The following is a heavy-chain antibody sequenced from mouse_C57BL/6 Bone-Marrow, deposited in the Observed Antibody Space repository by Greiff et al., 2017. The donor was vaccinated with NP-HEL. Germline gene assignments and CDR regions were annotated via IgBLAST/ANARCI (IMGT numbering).Heavy chain of an antibody. D-gene: IGHD1-1*02. J-gene: IGHJ2*01. CDR2: ISSGGDYI. CDR3: TRRSLLWSFDY. CDR1: GFTFSSYA. Sequence: EVKLVESGEGLVKPGGSLKLSCAASGFTFSSYAMSWVRQTPEKRLEWVAYISSGGDYIYYADTVKGRFTISRDNARNTLYLQMSSLKSEDTAMYYCTRRSLLWSFDYGGQGTTLTVSA. V-gene: IGHV5-9-1*02.